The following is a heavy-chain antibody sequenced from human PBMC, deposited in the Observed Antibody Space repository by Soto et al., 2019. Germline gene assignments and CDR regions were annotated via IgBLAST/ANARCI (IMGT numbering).Heavy chain of an antibody. D-gene: IGHD3-10*01. CDR3: ARDDGSSHAAFDI. V-gene: IGHV1-8*01. Sequence: ASVKVSCKASGYSFSSYDIHWVRQAPGRGLEWMGWVNPNSGNTGYAQKFQGRVTLTRNTSITTDYMELSRLRSEDTAVYYCARDDGSSHAAFDIWGQGPTVTVS. CDR1: GYSFSSYD. J-gene: IGHJ3*02. CDR2: VNPNSGNT.